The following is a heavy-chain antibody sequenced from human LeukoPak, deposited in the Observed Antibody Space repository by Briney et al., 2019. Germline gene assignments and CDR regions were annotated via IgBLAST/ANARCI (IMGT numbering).Heavy chain of an antibody. Sequence: GGSLRLSCAASGFTFSSYAMHWVRQAPGKGLEWVAVISYDGSNKYYADSVKGRFTISRDNSKNTLYLQMNSLRAEDTAVYYCAGDRYCSSTSCYDDYWGQGTLVTVSS. CDR2: ISYDGSNK. D-gene: IGHD2-2*01. V-gene: IGHV3-30-3*01. J-gene: IGHJ4*02. CDR1: GFTFSSYA. CDR3: AGDRYCSSTSCYDDY.